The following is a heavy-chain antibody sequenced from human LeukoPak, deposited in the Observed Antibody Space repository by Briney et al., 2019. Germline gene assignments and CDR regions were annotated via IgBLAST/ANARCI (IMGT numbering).Heavy chain of an antibody. CDR2: IWYDGSNK. CDR1: GFTFISYG. D-gene: IGHD6-19*01. CDR3: AKALDSSGWYYYYMDV. J-gene: IGHJ6*03. Sequence: PGGSLRLSCAASGFTFISYGMHWVRQAPGKGLEWVAVIWYDGSNKYYADSVKGRFTISRDNSKNTLYLQMNSLRAEDTAVYYCAKALDSSGWYYYYMDVRGKGTTVTVSS. V-gene: IGHV3-33*06.